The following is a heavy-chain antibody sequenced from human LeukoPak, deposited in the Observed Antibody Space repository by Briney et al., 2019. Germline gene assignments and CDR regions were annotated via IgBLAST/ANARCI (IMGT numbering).Heavy chain of an antibody. CDR3: ARLLQDVNWGRAFDI. CDR1: GYSFTSYW. CDR2: IYPGDSDT. Sequence: GESLKISCKGSGYSFTSYWIGWVRQMPGKGLEWMGIIYPGDSDTRYSPSFQGQVTISADKSISTAYLQWSSLKASDTAMYYCARLLQDVNWGRAFDIWGQGTMVTVSS. D-gene: IGHD7-27*01. V-gene: IGHV5-51*01. J-gene: IGHJ3*02.